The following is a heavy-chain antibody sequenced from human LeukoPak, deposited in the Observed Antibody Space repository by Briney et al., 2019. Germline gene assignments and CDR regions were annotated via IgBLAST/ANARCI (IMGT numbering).Heavy chain of an antibody. CDR3: AKDPNIVVVPAAPKYFDY. V-gene: IGHV3-23*01. J-gene: IGHJ4*02. Sequence: ETLSLTCTVSGGSISTYYWSWVRQAPGKGLEWVSAISGSGGSTYYADSVKGRFTISRDNSKNTLYLQMNSLRAEDTAVYYCAKDPNIVVVPAAPKYFDYWGQGTLVTVSS. D-gene: IGHD2-2*01. CDR1: GGSISTYY. CDR2: ISGSGGST.